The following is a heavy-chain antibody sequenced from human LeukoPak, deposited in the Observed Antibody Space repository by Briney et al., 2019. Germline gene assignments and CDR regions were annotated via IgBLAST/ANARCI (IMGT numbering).Heavy chain of an antibody. D-gene: IGHD5-18*01. CDR2: INPNSGDT. CDR3: AREGSGYTYGRGSYFDY. V-gene: IGHV1-2*06. Sequence: GASVKVSCKASGYTLTVYYIHWVRQAPGQRLEWMGRINPNSGDTNFAQKFQGRVTMTRDTSISTAYMDLSGLRPDDTAVYYCAREGSGYTYGRGSYFDYWGHGILVTVSS. J-gene: IGHJ4*01. CDR1: GYTLTVYY.